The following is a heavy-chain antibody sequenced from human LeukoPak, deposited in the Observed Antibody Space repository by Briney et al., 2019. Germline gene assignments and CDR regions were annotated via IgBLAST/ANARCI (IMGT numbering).Heavy chain of an antibody. CDR2: ISYDGSNK. Sequence: GGSLRLSCAASGFTFSSYAIHWVRQAPGKGLEWVAVISYDGSNKYYADSVKGRFTISRDNSKNTLYLQMNSLRAEDTAVYYCARIPYSSGWYERGGYWGQGTLVTVSS. V-gene: IGHV3-30*04. J-gene: IGHJ4*02. CDR1: GFTFSSYA. CDR3: ARIPYSSGWYERGGY. D-gene: IGHD6-19*01.